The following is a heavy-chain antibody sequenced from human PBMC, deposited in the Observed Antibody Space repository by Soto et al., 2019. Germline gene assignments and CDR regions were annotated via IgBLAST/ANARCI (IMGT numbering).Heavy chain of an antibody. CDR1: GFTFDAYG. J-gene: IGHJ4*02. V-gene: IGHV3-33*01. D-gene: IGHD1-1*01. CDR2: VWSNGNLK. Sequence: QVQLVESGGGVVQPGGALRLSCAASGFTFDAYGFHWVRQAPGKGLEWVAGVWSNGNLKYYADSVKGRFTISRDSSKKALNLQMNSLRADDTAVYYCARIQLDTIMALEYWGQGTLVTVSS. CDR3: ARIQLDTIMALEY.